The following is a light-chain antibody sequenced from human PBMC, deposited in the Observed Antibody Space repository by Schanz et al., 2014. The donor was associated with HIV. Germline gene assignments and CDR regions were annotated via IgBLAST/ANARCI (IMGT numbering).Light chain of an antibody. J-gene: IGLJ3*02. CDR3: SSYAATSNVL. Sequence: QSALTQPASVSGSPGQSISISCTGTSGDVGSYNYVSCYQQHPGKAPKLMIYEVSKRPSGVPDRFSGTKSGNTASLTVSGLQADDEADYYCSSYAATSNVLFGGGTKLTVL. CDR2: EVS. CDR1: SGDVGSYNY. V-gene: IGLV2-8*01.